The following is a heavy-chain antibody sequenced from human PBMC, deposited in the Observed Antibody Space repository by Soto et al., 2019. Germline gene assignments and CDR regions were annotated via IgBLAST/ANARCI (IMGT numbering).Heavy chain of an antibody. V-gene: IGHV3-21*01. CDR2: ISGSSRYI. CDR1: GFNIGPYS. J-gene: IGHJ6*03. CDR3: ARDPLLVHEFYYYMDV. D-gene: IGHD2-15*01. Sequence: EVQLVESGGGLVKPGGSLRLSCAASGFNIGPYSMNGVRQAPGKGLEWVSSISGSSRYIYYADSVEGRFTISRDNAGKSLCMQMNSLRAEDTAVYYCARDPLLVHEFYYYMDVWGKGTTVTVSS.